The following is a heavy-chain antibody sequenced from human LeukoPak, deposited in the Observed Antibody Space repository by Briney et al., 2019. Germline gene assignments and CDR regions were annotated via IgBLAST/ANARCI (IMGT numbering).Heavy chain of an antibody. V-gene: IGHV4-61*09. D-gene: IGHD3-10*01. CDR2: IHSSGST. Sequence: SETLSLTCTVSGGSISSGTYFWSWIRQPAGKGLEWIGHIHSSGSTNYNPSLKSRVTISVDTSKNQFSLKLSSVTAADTAVYYCACLSASMVRGVPLYYYYGMDVWGQGTTVTVSS. J-gene: IGHJ6*02. CDR1: GGSISSGTYF. CDR3: ACLSASMVRGVPLYYYYGMDV.